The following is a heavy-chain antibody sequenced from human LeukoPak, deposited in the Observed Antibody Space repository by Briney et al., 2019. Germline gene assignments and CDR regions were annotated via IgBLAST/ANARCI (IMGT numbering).Heavy chain of an antibody. Sequence: SETLSLTCAVSGDSVTSGDYSWSWIRQPPGMGLQWIGSISLDGTTNYNPSLNSRVTISEDRSKSQFSLKLSSVTAADTAVYYCARGEDGTGDYRPTYFDSWGQGTLVTVSS. D-gene: IGHD4-17*01. V-gene: IGHV4-30-2*01. CDR3: ARGEDGTGDYRPTYFDS. CDR1: GDSVTSGDYS. J-gene: IGHJ4*02. CDR2: ISLDGTT.